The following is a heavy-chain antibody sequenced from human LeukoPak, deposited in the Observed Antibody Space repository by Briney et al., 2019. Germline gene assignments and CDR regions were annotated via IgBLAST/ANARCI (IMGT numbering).Heavy chain of an antibody. D-gene: IGHD2-2*01. CDR3: ASLLRYCSSTSCQGAFDY. CDR2: IYPGDSDT. V-gene: IGHV5-51*01. J-gene: IGHJ4*02. CDR1: GYSFTSYW. Sequence: GESLKISCKGSGYSFTSYWIGWVRQMPGKGLEWMGIIYPGDSDTRYSPSFQGQVTISADKSISTAYLQWSSLKASDTAMYCCASLLRYCSSTSCQGAFDYWGQGTLVTVSS.